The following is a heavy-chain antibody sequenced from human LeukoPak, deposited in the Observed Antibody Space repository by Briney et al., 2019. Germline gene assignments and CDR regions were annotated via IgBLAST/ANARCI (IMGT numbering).Heavy chain of an antibody. Sequence: ASVKVSCKASGYTFICYYMHWVRQAPGQGQEWMGWINPNSNGTNYAQKFQGRVTMTRDTSISTAYLDLSRLRSDDTAVYYCARTKYSISSVDYWGQGTLVTVSS. J-gene: IGHJ4*02. CDR3: ARTKYSISSVDY. V-gene: IGHV1-2*02. D-gene: IGHD6-6*01. CDR2: INPNSNGT. CDR1: GYTFICYY.